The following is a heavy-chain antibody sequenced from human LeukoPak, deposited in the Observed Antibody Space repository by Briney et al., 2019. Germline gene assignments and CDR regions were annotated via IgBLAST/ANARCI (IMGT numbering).Heavy chain of an antibody. CDR2: INTNTGNP. CDR3: ARPNYGDYGLYYYYYGMDV. D-gene: IGHD4-17*01. V-gene: IGHV7-4-1*02. CDR1: GYTFTSYA. Sequence: GASVKVSCKASGYTFTSYAINWVRQAPGQGLEWMGWINTNTGNPTYAQGFTGRFVFSLDTSVSTAYLQISSLKAEDTAVYYCARPNYGDYGLYYYYYGMDVWGQGTTVTVSS. J-gene: IGHJ6*02.